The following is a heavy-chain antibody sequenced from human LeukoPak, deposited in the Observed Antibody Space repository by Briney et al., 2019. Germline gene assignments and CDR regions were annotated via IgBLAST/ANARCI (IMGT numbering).Heavy chain of an antibody. V-gene: IGHV4-59*01. CDR1: GGSISSYY. CDR2: IYYSGST. D-gene: IGHD1-26*01. Sequence: SETLSLTCTVSGGSISSYYWSWIRQPPGKGLEWIGYIYYSGSTNYNPSLKSRVTISVDTSKNQFSLKLSSVTAADTAVYYCARGSGSYFWFDPWGQGTLVTASS. CDR3: ARGSGSYFWFDP. J-gene: IGHJ5*02.